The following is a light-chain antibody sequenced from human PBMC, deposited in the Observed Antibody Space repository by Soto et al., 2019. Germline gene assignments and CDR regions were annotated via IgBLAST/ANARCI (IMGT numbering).Light chain of an antibody. V-gene: IGLV1-47*01. CDR3: AAWDDSLSGRHVV. Sequence: QCVLTQPPSASGTPGQRVTISCSGSSSNIGSNYVYWYQQLPGTAPKLLIYRNNQRPSGVPDRFSGSKSGTSASLAISGLRSEDEADYYCAAWDDSLSGRHVVFGGGTKLTVL. CDR1: SSNIGSNY. CDR2: RNN. J-gene: IGLJ2*01.